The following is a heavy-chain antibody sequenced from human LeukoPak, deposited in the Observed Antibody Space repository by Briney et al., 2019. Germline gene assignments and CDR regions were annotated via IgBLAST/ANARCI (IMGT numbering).Heavy chain of an antibody. D-gene: IGHD6-13*01. J-gene: IGHJ5*02. Sequence: PSETLSLTCAVYGGSFSGYYWSWIRQPPGKGLEWIGEINHSGSTNYNPSLKSRVTISVDTSKNQFSLKLSSVTAADTAVYYCARGIPAAGRVSNWFDPWGQGTLVTVSS. CDR1: GGSFSGYY. CDR2: INHSGST. CDR3: ARGIPAAGRVSNWFDP. V-gene: IGHV4-34*01.